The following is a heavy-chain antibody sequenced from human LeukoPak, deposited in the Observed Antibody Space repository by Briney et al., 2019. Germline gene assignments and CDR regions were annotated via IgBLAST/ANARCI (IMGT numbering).Heavy chain of an antibody. CDR2: IYYSGST. CDR1: GGSISSYY. V-gene: IGHV4-59*01. CDR3: ARVRSGYMFDY. D-gene: IGHD3-3*01. Sequence: SETLSLTCTVSGGSISSYYWSWIRLPPGKGLEWIGYIYYSGSTNYNPSLKSRVTISVDTSKNQFSLKLSSVTAADTAVYYCARVRSGYMFDYWGQGTLVTVSS. J-gene: IGHJ4*02.